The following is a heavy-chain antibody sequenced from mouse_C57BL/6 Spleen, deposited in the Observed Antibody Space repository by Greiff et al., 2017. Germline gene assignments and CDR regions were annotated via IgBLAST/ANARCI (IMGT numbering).Heavy chain of an antibody. D-gene: IGHD2-2*01. Sequence: QVQLKQPGTELVKPGASVKLSCKASGYTFTSYWMHWVKQRPGQGLEWIGNINPSNGGTNYNEKFKSKATLTVDKSSSTAYMQLSSLTSEDSAVYYCARWMVTTRRYYAMDYWGQGTSVTVSS. CDR1: GYTFTSYW. V-gene: IGHV1-53*01. J-gene: IGHJ4*01. CDR2: INPSNGGT. CDR3: ARWMVTTRRYYAMDY.